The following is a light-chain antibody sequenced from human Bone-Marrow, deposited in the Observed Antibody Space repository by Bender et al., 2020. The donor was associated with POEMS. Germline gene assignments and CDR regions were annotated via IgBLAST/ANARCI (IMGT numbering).Light chain of an antibody. V-gene: IGLV3-1*01. CDR3: RRLEGNNVV. CDR1: GLGDKY. CDR2: HDA. Sequence: SYDLTQSPSVSVSPGQTATFTCSGDGLGDKYTAWYRQKPGQSPVLVISHDAKRPSGIPERFSGSNSGSTAILTISETQAIDEADFYGRRLEGNNVVFGGGTKLT. J-gene: IGLJ2*01.